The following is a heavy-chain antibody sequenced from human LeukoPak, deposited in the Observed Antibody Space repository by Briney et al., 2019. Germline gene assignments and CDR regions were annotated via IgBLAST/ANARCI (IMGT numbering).Heavy chain of an antibody. Sequence: PSETLSLTCAVYGGSFSGYYWSWIRQPPGKGLEWIGEINHSGSTNYNPSLKSRVTISVDTSKNQFSLKLSSVTAADTAVYYCATRGTYGSGSYLYWGQGTLVTVSS. CDR2: INHSGST. J-gene: IGHJ4*02. V-gene: IGHV4-34*01. D-gene: IGHD3-10*01. CDR3: ATRGTYGSGSYLY. CDR1: GGSFSGYY.